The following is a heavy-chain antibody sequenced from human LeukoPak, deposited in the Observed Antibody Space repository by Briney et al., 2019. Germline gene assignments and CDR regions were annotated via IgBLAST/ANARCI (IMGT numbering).Heavy chain of an antibody. J-gene: IGHJ3*02. D-gene: IGHD1-26*01. CDR1: GYTFTGYW. CDR3: ARVVGAMDAFDI. Sequence: WASVKVSCKASGYTFTGYWIHWVRQAPGQGFEWMGWINPNNGGTNYAQKFQGRVTMTRDTSTSTVYMELSSLRSEDTAVYYCARVVGAMDAFDIWGQGTMVTVSS. CDR2: INPNNGGT. V-gene: IGHV1-2*02.